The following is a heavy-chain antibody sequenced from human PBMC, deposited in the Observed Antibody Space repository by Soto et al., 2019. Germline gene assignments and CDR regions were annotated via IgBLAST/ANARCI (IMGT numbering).Heavy chain of an antibody. D-gene: IGHD6-19*01. CDR2: ISSDGRNK. CDR1: GFSFSNYG. CDR3: ARVSLDVSGWPVDY. Sequence: QVRLVESGGGVVQPGRSLRLSCAASGFSFSNYGMQWVRQAPGKGLEWVALISSDGRNKFYADSVKGRFTIPRDNSKNTLYLQMNSLRSEDTAVNYCARVSLDVSGWPVDYWGQGTLVTVSS. V-gene: IGHV3-30*19. J-gene: IGHJ4*02.